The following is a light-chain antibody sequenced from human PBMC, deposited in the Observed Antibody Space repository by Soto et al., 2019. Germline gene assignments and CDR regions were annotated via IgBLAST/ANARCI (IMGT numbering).Light chain of an antibody. J-gene: IGKJ4*01. CDR3: QQRSNWPLT. CDR2: DAS. V-gene: IGKV3-11*01. CDR1: QSVSTH. Sequence: EIVLTQSPATLSLSPGERATLSCRASQSVSTHLGWYQQKPGQAPRLLIYDASNRATGIPARFSGSGCGTDITLTISSLEPEDFAVYDCQQRSNWPLTFGGGTKVEIK.